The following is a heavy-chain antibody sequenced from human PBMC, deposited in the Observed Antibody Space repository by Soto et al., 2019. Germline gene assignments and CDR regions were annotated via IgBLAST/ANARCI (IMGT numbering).Heavy chain of an antibody. D-gene: IGHD3-22*01. J-gene: IGHJ2*01. V-gene: IGHV5-51*01. Sequence: EVQLVQSGAEVKKPGESLKISCEGSGFSFSSYWIGWVRQMPGKGLEWMGIIYPGDSDTRYSPSFQGQVTISADKSISTAYLHWSSLKASDTAMDYCARRESSAWYFDLWGRGTLVTVSS. CDR2: IYPGDSDT. CDR1: GFSFSSYW. CDR3: ARRESSAWYFDL.